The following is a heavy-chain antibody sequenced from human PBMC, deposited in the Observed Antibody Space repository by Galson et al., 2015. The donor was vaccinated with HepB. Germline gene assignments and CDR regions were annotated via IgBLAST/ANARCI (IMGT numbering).Heavy chain of an antibody. CDR3: LVVPAAWDAFDI. CDR2: ISYDGSNK. CDR1: GFTFSSYG. Sequence: SLRLSCAASGFTFSSYGMHWVRQAPGKGLEWVAVISYDGSNKYYADSVKGRFTISRDNSKNTLYLQMNSLRAEDTAVYYCLVVPAAWDAFDIWGQGTMVTVSS. D-gene: IGHD2-2*01. V-gene: IGHV3-30*03. J-gene: IGHJ3*02.